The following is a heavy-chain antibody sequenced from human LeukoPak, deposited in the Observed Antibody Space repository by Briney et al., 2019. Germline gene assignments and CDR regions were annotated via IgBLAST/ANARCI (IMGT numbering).Heavy chain of an antibody. CDR2: IIPIFGTA. CDR1: GGTFSSYA. V-gene: IGHV1-69*13. Sequence: HWASVKVSCKASGGTFSSYAISWVRQAPGQGLEWMGGIIPIFGTANYAQKFQGRVTITADESTSTAYMELSSLRSEDTAVYYCARGGGGYSYGYSGFYYYYMDVWGKGTTVTISS. D-gene: IGHD5-18*01. J-gene: IGHJ6*03. CDR3: ARGGGGYSYGYSGFYYYYMDV.